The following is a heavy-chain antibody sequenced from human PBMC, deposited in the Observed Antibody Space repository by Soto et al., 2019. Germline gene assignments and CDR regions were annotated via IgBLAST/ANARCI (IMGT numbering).Heavy chain of an antibody. CDR2: INNNGST. V-gene: IGHV4-59*01. CDR3: SRGAVYDILTGYAHGWADY. Sequence: SETLSLTCTVSLGAISNCYWSWIRPPPGKGLGRIGYINNNGSTKYNPSPRSRVTISVDTSKNQVSLKVISVTEAYAGVYYCSRGAVYDILTGYAHGWADYWAQGIVVNSPQ. CDR1: LGAISNCY. J-gene: IGHJ4*02. D-gene: IGHD3-9*01.